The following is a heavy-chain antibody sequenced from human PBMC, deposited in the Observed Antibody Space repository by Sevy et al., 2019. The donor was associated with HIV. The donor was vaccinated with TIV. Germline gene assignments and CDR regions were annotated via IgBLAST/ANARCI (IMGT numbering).Heavy chain of an antibody. CDR2: ISYDGNYK. D-gene: IGHD2-8*01. V-gene: IGHV3-30*04. CDR1: GFTFPIYS. J-gene: IGHJ4*02. Sequence: GGSLRLSCVASGFTFPIYSVLWVRQAPGKGLEWLTLISYDGNYKYYADSVKGRFTISRDNSNNILYLQMSSLRVEDTALYFCARVAVEYCTNDCSHRFDHWGLGTLVTVST. CDR3: ARVAVEYCTNDCSHRFDH.